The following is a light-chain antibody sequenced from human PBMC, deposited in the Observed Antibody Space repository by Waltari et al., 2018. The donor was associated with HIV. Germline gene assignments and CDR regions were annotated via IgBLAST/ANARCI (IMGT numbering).Light chain of an antibody. CDR3: ATWDDSLLAHV. CDR1: DSYVGSHF. CDR2: NNA. Sequence: QPVLTQPPSVSGASGQTVTISCSGDDSYVGSHFVTWYQHLPGATPKLVIYNNAQRPSGVPDRFSGSRSATSASLAISRLQSEDEGDYYCATWDDSLLAHVFGNGTRVTV. J-gene: IGLJ1*01. V-gene: IGLV1-44*01.